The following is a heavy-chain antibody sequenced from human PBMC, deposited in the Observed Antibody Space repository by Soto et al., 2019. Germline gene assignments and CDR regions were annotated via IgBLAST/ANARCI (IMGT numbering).Heavy chain of an antibody. CDR2: ISSSSSYI. V-gene: IGHV3-21*01. Sequence: GGSLRLFCAASGFTFSSYSMNGVRQAPGKGLEWVSSISSSSSYIYYADSVKGRFTISRDNAKNSLYMQMNSLRAEDTAVYYCAHLGVTYWFDPWGQGTLVTV. J-gene: IGHJ5*02. CDR3: AHLGVTYWFDP. CDR1: GFTFSSYS. D-gene: IGHD4-4*01.